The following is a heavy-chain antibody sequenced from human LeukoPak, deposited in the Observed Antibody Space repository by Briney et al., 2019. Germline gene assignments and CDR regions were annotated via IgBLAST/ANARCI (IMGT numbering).Heavy chain of an antibody. J-gene: IGHJ4*02. CDR3: ARDLVAATPGYFDY. V-gene: IGHV1-18*01. CDR2: ISAYNGNT. D-gene: IGHD2-15*01. CDR1: GYTFTTYG. Sequence: ASVKVSCKASGYTFTTYGINWVRQAPGQGLEWMGWISAYNGNTNYARKLQGRVTMTTDTSSTTACMELRSLRSDDTAVYYCARDLVAATPGYFDYWGQGTLVTVSS.